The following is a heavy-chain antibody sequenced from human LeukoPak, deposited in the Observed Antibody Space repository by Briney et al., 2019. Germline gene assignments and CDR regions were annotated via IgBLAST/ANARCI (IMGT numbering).Heavy chain of an antibody. V-gene: IGHV3-33*06. CDR1: GFTLSSYG. CDR3: AKVRASGPFGEYYFDY. J-gene: IGHJ4*02. CDR2: IWYDGSNK. Sequence: GGSLRLSCAASGFTLSSYGMHWVRQAPGKGLEWVAVIWYDGSNKYYADSVKGRFTISRDNSKNTLYLQMNSLRAEDTAVYYCAKVRASGPFGEYYFDYWGQGTLVTVSS. D-gene: IGHD3-10*01.